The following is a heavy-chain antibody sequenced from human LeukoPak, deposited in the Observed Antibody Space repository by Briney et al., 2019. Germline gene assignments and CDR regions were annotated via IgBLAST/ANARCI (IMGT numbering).Heavy chain of an antibody. D-gene: IGHD3-10*01. CDR1: GYSIRSGYY. CDR2: IYHGGST. CDR3: ARGSGSGSYLTFDY. V-gene: IGHV4-38-2*01. Sequence: TSETLSLTCAVSGYSIRSGYYWGWIPQPPREGLGGIGSIYHGGSTYYNPSLKSRVAISVDTSKNQFSLKLNSVTAADTAVYYCARGSGSGSYLTFDYWGQGTLVTVSS. J-gene: IGHJ4*02.